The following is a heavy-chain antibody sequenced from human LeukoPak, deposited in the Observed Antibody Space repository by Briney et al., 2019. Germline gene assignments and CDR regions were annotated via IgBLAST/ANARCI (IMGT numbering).Heavy chain of an antibody. Sequence: GGSLRLSCAASGFTFSSYAMSWVRQAPGKGLEWVSAISGSGGSTYYADSVKGRFTIFRDNSKNTLYLQMNSLRAEDTAVYYCAKSFGGTTVTTGYWGQGTLVTASS. CDR3: AKSFGGTTVTTGY. J-gene: IGHJ4*02. CDR2: ISGSGGST. V-gene: IGHV3-23*01. D-gene: IGHD4-17*01. CDR1: GFTFSSYA.